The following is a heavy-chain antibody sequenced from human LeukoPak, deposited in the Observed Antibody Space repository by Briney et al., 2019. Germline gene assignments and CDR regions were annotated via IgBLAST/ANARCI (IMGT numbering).Heavy chain of an antibody. CDR1: GFTFSSYG. CDR3: ARGGSSGWYSDY. V-gene: IGHV3-33*05. J-gene: IGHJ4*02. Sequence: GGSLRLSCAASGFTFSSYGMHWVRQAPGKGLEWVAVISYDGSNKYYADSVKGRFTISRDNAKNSLYLQMNSLRAEDTAVYYCARGGSSGWYSDYWGQGTLVTVSS. D-gene: IGHD6-19*01. CDR2: ISYDGSNK.